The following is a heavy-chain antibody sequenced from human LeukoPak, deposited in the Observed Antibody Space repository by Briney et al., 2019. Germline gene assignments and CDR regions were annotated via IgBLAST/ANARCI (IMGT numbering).Heavy chain of an antibody. CDR2: VYYSGSP. D-gene: IGHD7-27*01. V-gene: IGHV4-59*01. J-gene: IGHJ3*01. CDR1: GGSIASYY. CDR3: ARELGISAFDL. Sequence: SETLSLTCTVSGGSIASYYWSWVRQPPGKGLEWIGSVYYSGSPKYSPSLKSRVTISLDMSKSQFSLRLSSVTAADTAVYYCARELGISAFDLWGQGTMVTVSS.